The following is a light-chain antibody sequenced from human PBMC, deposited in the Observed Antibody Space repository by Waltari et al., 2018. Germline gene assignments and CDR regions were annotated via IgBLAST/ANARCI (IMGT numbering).Light chain of an antibody. CDR2: DDS. CDR3: QLWDLSSDHPL. V-gene: IGLV3-21*02. Sequence: SYVLTQPPSVSVAPGQTASITCGGNNLGSKSVPWYQQRPGQAPVLAVYDDSDRPSGIPDRFSGSNSGNTATLTISRVEAGDEADYYCQLWDLSSDHPLFGGGTKLTVL. CDR1: NLGSKS. J-gene: IGLJ2*01.